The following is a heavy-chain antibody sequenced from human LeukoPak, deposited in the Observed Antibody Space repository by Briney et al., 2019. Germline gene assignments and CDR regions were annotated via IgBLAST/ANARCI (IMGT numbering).Heavy chain of an antibody. J-gene: IGHJ6*03. CDR3: ARSPPRQNDYYYMDV. Sequence: ASVKVSCKASGYTFTGYYMHWVRQAPGQGLEWMGWINPNSGGTNYAQKFQGRVTMTRDTSISTAYMELSRLRSDDTSVYYCARSPPRQNDYYYMDVWGKGTTVTVSS. CDR1: GYTFTGYY. CDR2: INPNSGGT. V-gene: IGHV1-2*02.